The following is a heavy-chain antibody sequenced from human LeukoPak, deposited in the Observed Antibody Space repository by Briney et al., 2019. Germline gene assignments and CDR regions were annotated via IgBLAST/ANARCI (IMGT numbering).Heavy chain of an antibody. CDR2: INAGNGNT. CDR1: GYTFTSYA. D-gene: IGHD3-22*01. V-gene: IGHV1-3*01. CDR3: ARGGYYYDSSPDY. J-gene: IGHJ4*02. Sequence: GASVKVSCKASGYTFTSYAMHWVRQAPGQRLEWMGWINAGNGNTKYSQKFQGRVTMTRDTSTSTVYMELSSLRSEDTAVYYCARGGYYYDSSPDYWGQGTLVTVSS.